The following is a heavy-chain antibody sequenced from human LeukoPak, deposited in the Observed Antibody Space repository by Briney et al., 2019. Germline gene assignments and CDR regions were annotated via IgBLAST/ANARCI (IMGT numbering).Heavy chain of an antibody. CDR2: IYHSGST. V-gene: IGHV4-59*12. CDR1: GGSISSYY. CDR3: AREGSSSWGYYYYGMDV. Sequence: SETLSLTCTVSGGSISSYYWSWIRQPPGKGLEWIGYIYHSGSTYYNPSLKSRVTISVDRSKNQFSLKLSSVTAADTAVYYCAREGSSSWGYYYYGMDVWGQGTTVTVSS. J-gene: IGHJ6*02. D-gene: IGHD6-6*01.